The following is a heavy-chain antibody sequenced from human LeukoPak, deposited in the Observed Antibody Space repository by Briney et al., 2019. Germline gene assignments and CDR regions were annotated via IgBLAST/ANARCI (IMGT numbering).Heavy chain of an antibody. V-gene: IGHV5-51*01. Sequence: GESLKISCQGSGYSFTSYWIGWVRQMPGKGLEWMGIIYPGDSDTRYSPSFQGQVTISADKSISTAYLQWSSLKASDTAMYYCASLVGVAPNQLEPYYFDYWGQGTLVTVSS. D-gene: IGHD1-1*01. J-gene: IGHJ4*02. CDR2: IYPGDSDT. CDR1: GYSFTSYW. CDR3: ASLVGVAPNQLEPYYFDY.